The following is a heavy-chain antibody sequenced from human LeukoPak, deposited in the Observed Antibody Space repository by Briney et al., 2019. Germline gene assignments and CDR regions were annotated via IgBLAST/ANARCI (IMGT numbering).Heavy chain of an antibody. CDR1: GFTFSSYA. CDR3: AKLGGQEVHNYYVAV. Sequence: GGSLRLSCAASGFTFSSYAMSWVRQPPGKGLEWVSGIIDNGYITYYANSVRGRFTISRDNSKNTLFLQMNSLRAEDTAVYYCAKLGGQEVHNYYVAVWGKGTTVAVSS. CDR2: IIDNGYIT. V-gene: IGHV3-23*01. D-gene: IGHD3-16*01. J-gene: IGHJ6*03.